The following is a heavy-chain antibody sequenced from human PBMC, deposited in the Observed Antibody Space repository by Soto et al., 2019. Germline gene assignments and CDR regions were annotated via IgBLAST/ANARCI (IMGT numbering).Heavy chain of an antibody. CDR2: INHDGSTT. D-gene: IGHD4-4*01. CDR1: GFTFSSYW. Sequence: EVQLVESGGGLVQPGGSLRLSCAASGFTFSSYWMHWVRQAPGEGLMWVSRINHDGSTTCYADSVKGRFTISRDNAKNTLYLQMNSLRVEYTAVYYCARVPTTVTTPGMDVWGQGTTVTVSS. V-gene: IGHV3-74*01. CDR3: ARVPTTVTTPGMDV. J-gene: IGHJ6*02.